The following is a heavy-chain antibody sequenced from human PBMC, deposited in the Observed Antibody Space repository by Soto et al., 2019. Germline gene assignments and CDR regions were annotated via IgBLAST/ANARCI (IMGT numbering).Heavy chain of an antibody. CDR1: GGTFSSYA. Sequence: QVQLVQSGAEVKKPGSSVKVSCKASGGTFSSYAISWVRQAPGQGLEWMGGIIPIFGTANYAQKFQGRVTIPGDKPTSTAYMEGSSWRSEDTAVYYCAGGAAAGTWGYSNYGRDVGAQGTTVTVSS. D-gene: IGHD6-13*01. J-gene: IGHJ6*02. CDR3: AGGAAAGTWGYSNYGRDV. V-gene: IGHV1-69*06. CDR2: IIPIFGTA.